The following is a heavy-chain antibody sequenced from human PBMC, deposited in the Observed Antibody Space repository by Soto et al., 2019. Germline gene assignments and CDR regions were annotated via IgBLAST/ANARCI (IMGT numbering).Heavy chain of an antibody. Sequence: ASVKVSCKASGYTFTSYGISWVRQAPGQGLEWMGWISAYNGNTNYAQKLQGRVTMTTDTSTSTAYMELRSLRSDDTAVYYCARNYSSSLGYYYYYYMDVWGKGTTVTVSS. V-gene: IGHV1-18*01. CDR3: ARNYSSSLGYYYYYYMDV. CDR1: GYTFTSYG. J-gene: IGHJ6*03. CDR2: ISAYNGNT. D-gene: IGHD6-13*01.